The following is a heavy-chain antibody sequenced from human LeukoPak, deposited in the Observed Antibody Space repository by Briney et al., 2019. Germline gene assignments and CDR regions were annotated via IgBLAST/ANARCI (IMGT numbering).Heavy chain of an antibody. CDR3: GRVRGSYSLDY. D-gene: IGHD1-26*01. CDR2: IGGSGDST. V-gene: IGHV3-23*01. CDR1: GVTFSNYA. J-gene: IGHJ4*02. Sequence: PGGSLRLSCAASGVTFSNYAMSWVRQAPGKGLEWVSVIGGSGDSTYYADSVKGRFTISRDNAKNSLYLQMNSLRAEDTAVYYCGRVRGSYSLDYWGQGTLVTVSS.